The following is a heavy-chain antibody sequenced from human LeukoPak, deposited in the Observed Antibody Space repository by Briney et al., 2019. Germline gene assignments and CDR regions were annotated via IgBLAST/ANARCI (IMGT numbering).Heavy chain of an antibody. V-gene: IGHV1-24*01. J-gene: IGHJ5*02. CDR1: GYTLTELS. CDR2: FDPEDGET. CDR3: ATGYCSGGSCSNWFDP. D-gene: IGHD2-15*01. Sequence: GASVKVSCKVSGYTLTELSMHWVRQAPGKGLEWMGGFDPEDGETIYAQKFQGRVTMTEDTSTDTAYKELSSLRSEDTAVYYCATGYCSGGSCSNWFDPWGQGTLVTVSS.